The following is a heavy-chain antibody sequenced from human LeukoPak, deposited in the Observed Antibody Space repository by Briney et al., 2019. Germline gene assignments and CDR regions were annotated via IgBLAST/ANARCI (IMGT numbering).Heavy chain of an antibody. J-gene: IGHJ4*02. CDR1: GYTFTSYD. CDR3: ARIETSHYDFWSGSYY. D-gene: IGHD3-3*01. Sequence: ASVKVSCKASGYTFTSYDINWVRQATGQGLEWMGWMNPNSGNTGYAQKFQGRVTMTRNTSISTAYMELSSLRSEDTAVYYCARIETSHYDFWSGSYYWAQGTLVTVSS. V-gene: IGHV1-8*01. CDR2: MNPNSGNT.